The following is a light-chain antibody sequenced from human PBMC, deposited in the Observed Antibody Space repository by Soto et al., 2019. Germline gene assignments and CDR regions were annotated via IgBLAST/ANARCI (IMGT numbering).Light chain of an antibody. CDR1: QAISYF. CDR3: QNYHSAPWT. J-gene: IGKJ1*01. V-gene: IGKV1-27*01. CDR2: GAS. Sequence: IRMTQSPSTLSASVGDRVTITCRASQAISYFLAWYQQKPGKVPKLLMYGASTLPSGVPSRFSGSGSGTDFTLTISSLQPEDVATYYCQNYHSAPWTFGQGTKVEIK.